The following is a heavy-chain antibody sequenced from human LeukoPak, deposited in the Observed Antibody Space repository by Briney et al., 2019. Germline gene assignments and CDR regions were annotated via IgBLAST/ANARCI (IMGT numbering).Heavy chain of an antibody. CDR2: IIPIFGTA. Sequence: VASVNVSCKASGGTFSSYAISWVRQAPGQGLEWMGGIIPIFGTANYAQKFQGRVTITADESTSTAYMELSSLRSEDTAVYYCARVVTGLTRGYDILTGYYFDYWGQGTLVTVSS. V-gene: IGHV1-69*01. CDR1: GGTFSSYA. D-gene: IGHD3-9*01. CDR3: ARVVTGLTRGYDILTGYYFDY. J-gene: IGHJ4*02.